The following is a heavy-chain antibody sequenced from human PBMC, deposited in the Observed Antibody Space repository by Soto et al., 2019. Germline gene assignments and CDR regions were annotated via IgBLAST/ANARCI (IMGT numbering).Heavy chain of an antibody. D-gene: IGHD5-12*01. V-gene: IGHV1-2*02. J-gene: IGHJ4*02. CDR3: ARANSGDDDEFDY. CDR2: VNPNSGGA. CDR1: GYSFTGFY. Sequence: ASVKVSCKASGYSFTGFYIHWVRQAPGQGLEWMGWVNPNSGGAHYAQKFQGRVTMTRDTSVTSAYMEVTRLRSDDTAIYYCARANSGDDDEFDYWGQGTPVTVSS.